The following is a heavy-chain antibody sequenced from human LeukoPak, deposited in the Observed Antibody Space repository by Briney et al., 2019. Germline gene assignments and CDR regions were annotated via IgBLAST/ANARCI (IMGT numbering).Heavy chain of an antibody. CDR3: ARSRTYYYGSGSYYTVSWYFDL. CDR2: IYYSGST. Sequence: SETLPLTCTVSGGSISSYYWSWIRQPPGKGLEWIGYIYYSGSTNYNPSLKSRVTISVDTSKNQFSLKLSSVTAADTAVYYCARSRTYYYGSGSYYTVSWYFDLWGRGTLVTVSS. CDR1: GGSISSYY. V-gene: IGHV4-59*01. D-gene: IGHD3-10*01. J-gene: IGHJ2*01.